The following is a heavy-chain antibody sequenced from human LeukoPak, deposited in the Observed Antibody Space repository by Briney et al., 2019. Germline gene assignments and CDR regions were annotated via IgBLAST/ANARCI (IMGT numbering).Heavy chain of an antibody. Sequence: GGSLRLSCAGSGFTFDDYAMHWVRQAPGEGLEWVSLIGGDGDRAYYADSVKGRFTISRDNSKNSLYLQMNSLRTEDTALYYCAKLDSSGYYSYFQHWGQGTLVTVSS. J-gene: IGHJ1*01. V-gene: IGHV3-43*02. CDR3: AKLDSSGYYSYFQH. CDR1: GFTFDDYA. CDR2: IGGDGDRA. D-gene: IGHD3-22*01.